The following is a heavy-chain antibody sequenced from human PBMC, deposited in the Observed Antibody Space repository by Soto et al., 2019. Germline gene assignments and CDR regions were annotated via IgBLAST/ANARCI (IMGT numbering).Heavy chain of an antibody. V-gene: IGHV3-7*01. CDR1: GFTFSSYW. Sequence: EVQLVESGGGLVQPGGSLRLSCAASGFTFSSYWMSWVRQAPGKGLEWVANIKQDGSEKYYVDSVKGRFTLSRDNAKNSLYLQMNSLRAEDTAGYYGERVKLRYFDYWGQGTMVTVSS. CDR2: IKQDGSEK. J-gene: IGHJ4*02. D-gene: IGHD2-15*01. CDR3: ERVKLRYFDY.